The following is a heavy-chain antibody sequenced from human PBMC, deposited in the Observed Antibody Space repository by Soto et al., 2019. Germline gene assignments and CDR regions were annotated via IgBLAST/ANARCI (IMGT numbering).Heavy chain of an antibody. J-gene: IGHJ4*02. D-gene: IGHD6-13*01. CDR2: IYYSGST. CDR3: ARLSGEYSRSLFDY. V-gene: IGHV4-59*08. CDR1: GGSISTNY. Sequence: QVQLQESGPGLVKPSETLSLTCTISGGSISTNYWSWIRQPPGKGLEWIGYIYYSGSTNYNPSLKSRVTISVDTSKNQFSLKLSSVTAADTAVYYCARLSGEYSRSLFDYWGQGTLVTVSS.